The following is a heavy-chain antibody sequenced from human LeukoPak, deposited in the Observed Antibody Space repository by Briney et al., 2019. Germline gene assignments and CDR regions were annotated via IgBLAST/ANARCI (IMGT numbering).Heavy chain of an antibody. CDR3: ARDQYDTWSRRGNFDS. Sequence: GGSLRLSCAASGFTFSSYWMSWVRQAPGKGLEWVANIKLDGSEKNYVDSVKGRFTISRDNTKNSLYLQMNSLRVEDTAVFYCARDQYDTWSRRGNFDSWGQGTLVIVSS. V-gene: IGHV3-7*03. CDR1: GFTFSSYW. J-gene: IGHJ4*02. CDR2: IKLDGSEK. D-gene: IGHD3-3*01.